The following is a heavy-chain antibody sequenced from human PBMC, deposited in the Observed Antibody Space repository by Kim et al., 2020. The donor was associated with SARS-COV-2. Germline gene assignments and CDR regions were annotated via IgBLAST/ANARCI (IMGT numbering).Heavy chain of an antibody. CDR3: ARDRPGDYYYGMDV. CDR1: GFTFSSYW. D-gene: IGHD7-27*01. V-gene: IGHV3-7*03. Sequence: GGSLRLSCAASGFTFSSYWMSWVRQAPGKGLEWVANIKQDGSEKYYVDSVKGRFTISRDNAKNSLYLQMNSLRAEDTAVYYCARDRPGDYYYGMDVWGQGTTVTVSS. CDR2: IKQDGSEK. J-gene: IGHJ6*02.